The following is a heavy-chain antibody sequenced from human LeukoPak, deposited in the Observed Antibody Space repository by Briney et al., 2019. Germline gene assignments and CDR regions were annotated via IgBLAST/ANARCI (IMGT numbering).Heavy chain of an antibody. CDR1: GGSISSSSYY. Sequence: SETLSLTCTVSGGSISSSSYYWGWIRQPPGKGLEWIGSIYYSGSTYYNLSLKSRVTISVDTSKNQFSLKLSSVTAADTAVYYCARSPYDYVWGSYRNPYYFDYWGRGTLVTVSS. V-gene: IGHV4-39*01. D-gene: IGHD3-16*02. CDR3: ARSPYDYVWGSYRNPYYFDY. CDR2: IYYSGST. J-gene: IGHJ4*02.